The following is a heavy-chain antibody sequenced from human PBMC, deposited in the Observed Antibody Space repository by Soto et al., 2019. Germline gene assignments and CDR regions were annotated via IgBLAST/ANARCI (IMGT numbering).Heavy chain of an antibody. V-gene: IGHV4-34*01. Sequence: SETLSLTCAVYGGSFSGYYWSWIRQPPGKGLEWIGEINHSGSTDYNPSLKSRVTISVDTSKNQFSLKLSSVTAADTAVYYCASFYTLFPPGDSDAFDIGGQGTMVTVSS. CDR3: ASFYTLFPPGDSDAFDI. D-gene: IGHD2-21*02. CDR2: INHSGST. J-gene: IGHJ3*02. CDR1: GGSFSGYY.